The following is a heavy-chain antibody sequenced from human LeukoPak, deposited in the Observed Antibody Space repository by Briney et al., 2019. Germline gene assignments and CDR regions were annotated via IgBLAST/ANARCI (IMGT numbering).Heavy chain of an antibody. J-gene: IGHJ4*02. V-gene: IGHV3-23*01. CDR3: SRSRPKFKDFDY. Sequence: GGSLRLSCAASGFTFSSYAMSWVRQAPGKGLEWVSVISGSGTNTYYADSVKGRFTISRDNSKNTLYLQMNSLRAEDTAVYYCSRSRPKFKDFDYWGQGTLVTVSS. CDR2: ISGSGTNT. CDR1: GFTFSSYA.